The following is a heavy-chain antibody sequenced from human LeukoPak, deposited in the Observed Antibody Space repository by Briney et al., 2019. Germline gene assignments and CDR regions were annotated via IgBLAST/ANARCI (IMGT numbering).Heavy chain of an antibody. Sequence: PSETLSLTCAVSGGSISSSNWWSWVRQPPGKGLEWIGEIYHSGSTNYNPSLKSRVTISVDTSKNQFSLKLSSVTAADTAVYYCAITLPEKGYYYMDVWGKGTTVTVSS. V-gene: IGHV4-4*02. CDR3: AITLPEKGYYYMDV. J-gene: IGHJ6*03. CDR2: IYHSGST. CDR1: GGSISSSNW. D-gene: IGHD1-14*01.